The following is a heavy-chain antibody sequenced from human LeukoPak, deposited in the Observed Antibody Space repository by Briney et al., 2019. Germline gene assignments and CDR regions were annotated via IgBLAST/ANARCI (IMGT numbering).Heavy chain of an antibody. CDR1: GYSISSGYY. D-gene: IGHD3-22*01. V-gene: IGHV4-38-2*02. Sequence: SETLSLTCTVSGYSISSGYYWGWIRQPPGKGLEWIGSIYHSGRTYYNPSLKSRVTISVDTSKNQFSLKLSSVTAADTAVYYCAREHDSSGYTDYWGQGTLVTVSS. CDR2: IYHSGRT. J-gene: IGHJ4*02. CDR3: AREHDSSGYTDY.